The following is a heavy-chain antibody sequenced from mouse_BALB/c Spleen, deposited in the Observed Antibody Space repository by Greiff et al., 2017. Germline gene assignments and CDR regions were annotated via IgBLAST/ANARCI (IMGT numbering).Heavy chain of an antibody. J-gene: IGHJ4*01. CDR2: IDPENGNT. Sequence: EVQLQQSGAELVRPGALVKLSCKASGFNIKDYYMHWVKQRPEQGLEWIGWIDPENGNTIYDPKFQGKASITADTSSNTAYLQLSSMTSEDTAVYYCARYYYGSSYYAMDYWGQGTSGTVSS. V-gene: IGHV14-1*02. D-gene: IGHD1-1*01. CDR3: ARYYYGSSYYAMDY. CDR1: GFNIKDYY.